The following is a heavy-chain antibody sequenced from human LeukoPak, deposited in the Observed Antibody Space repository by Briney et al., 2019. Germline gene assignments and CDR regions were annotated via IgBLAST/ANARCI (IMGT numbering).Heavy chain of an antibody. CDR1: GFTFSSFD. D-gene: IGHD2-21*01. V-gene: IGHV3-30*02. J-gene: IGHJ3*01. CDR3: ALLGVVIPPDTYDV. CDR2: IRLDGSDK. Sequence: PGGSLRLSCAASGFTFSSFDIHWVRQAPGKGLEWVGFIRLDGSDKYYADFVKGRFTISRDDSRNTLYLQMNSLRDDDTAVYYCALLGVVIPPDTYDVWGQGTLVVVSS.